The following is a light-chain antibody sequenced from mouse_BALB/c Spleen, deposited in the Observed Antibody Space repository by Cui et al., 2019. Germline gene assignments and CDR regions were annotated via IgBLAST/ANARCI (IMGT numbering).Light chain of an antibody. J-gene: IGKJ2*01. Sequence: IQMTQSSSYLSLSLGGRVTIPCQACDNIDNWLAWYQQKPGNAPKLLISGGTSLETGVPSRFTGSGSGKDYTLSITSLQTEDVATYYCQQYWSTPYTFGGGTKLEIK. CDR3: QQYWSTPYT. CDR2: GGT. V-gene: IGKV13-85*01. CDR1: DNIDNW.